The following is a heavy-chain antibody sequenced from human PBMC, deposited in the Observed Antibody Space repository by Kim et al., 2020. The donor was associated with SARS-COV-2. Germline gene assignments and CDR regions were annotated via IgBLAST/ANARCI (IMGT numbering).Heavy chain of an antibody. CDR1: GFTVSSNY. CDR2: IYSGGST. J-gene: IGHJ2*01. D-gene: IGHD4-17*01. V-gene: IGHV3-53*01. CDR3: ARDGDRLRGETHWYFDL. Sequence: GGSLRLSCAASGFTVSSNYMSWVRQAPGKGLEWVSVIYSGGSTYYADSVKGRFTISRDNSKNTLYLQMNSLRAEDTAVYYCARDGDRLRGETHWYFDLWGRGTLVTVSS.